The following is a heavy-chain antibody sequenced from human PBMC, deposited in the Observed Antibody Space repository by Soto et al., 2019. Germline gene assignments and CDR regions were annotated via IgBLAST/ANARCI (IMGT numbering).Heavy chain of an antibody. CDR1: GGSFSGYY. CDR3: ARDQGIVVVPAASSLGYYGMDV. V-gene: IGHV4-34*01. J-gene: IGHJ6*02. D-gene: IGHD2-2*01. CDR2: INHSGST. Sequence: QVQLQQWGAGLLKPSETLSLTCAVYGGSFSGYYWSWIHQPPGKGLEWIGEINHSGSTNYNPSLKSRVTISVDTSKNQFSLKLSSVTAADTAVYYCARDQGIVVVPAASSLGYYGMDVWGQGTTVTVSS.